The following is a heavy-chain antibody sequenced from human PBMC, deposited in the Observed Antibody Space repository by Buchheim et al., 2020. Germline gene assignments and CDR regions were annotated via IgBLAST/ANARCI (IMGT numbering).Heavy chain of an antibody. D-gene: IGHD2-2*01. CDR2: ISYDGSNT. Sequence: QVQLVESGGGVVQPGRSLRLSCAASGFTFSSNAVHWVRQAPGKGLEWVAVISYDGSNTYYADSVKGRSTISRDNSKNTLYLQMHSLRTEDTAVYYCVRDGSCSSTSCYRGKGAFDIWGQGT. J-gene: IGHJ3*02. V-gene: IGHV3-30*01. CDR3: VRDGSCSSTSCYRGKGAFDI. CDR1: GFTFSSNA.